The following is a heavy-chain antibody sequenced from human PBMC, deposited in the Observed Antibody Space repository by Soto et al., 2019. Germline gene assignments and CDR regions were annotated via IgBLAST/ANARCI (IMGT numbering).Heavy chain of an antibody. CDR2: ISYDGSNE. D-gene: IGHD4-17*01. CDR1: GFAFSSFA. V-gene: IGHV3-30-3*01. CDR3: ARDEGDYLIDWYFDL. Sequence: QVQLVESGGGVVQPRRSLRLSCAASGFAFSSFAMHWVRQAPGKGLEWVAVISYDGSNENYADSVKGRFTISRDNSKNTLYLQMSSLRAEDTAVFYCARDEGDYLIDWYFDLWGRGTLVTVSS. J-gene: IGHJ2*01.